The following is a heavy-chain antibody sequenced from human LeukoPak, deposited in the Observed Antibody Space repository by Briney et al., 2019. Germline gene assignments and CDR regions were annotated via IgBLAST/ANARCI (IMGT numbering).Heavy chain of an antibody. D-gene: IGHD2-21*02. CDR1: GYSISSGYY. CDR3: ARAPRAYCGGDCYSPFDY. V-gene: IGHV4-38-2*02. CDR2: IYYSGST. Sequence: SETLSLTCSVSGYSISSGYYWDWIRQPPGKGLEWIGSIYYSGSTYYNPSLKSRVTISVDTSKNQFSLKLSSVTAADTAVYYCARAPRAYCGGDCYSPFDYWGQGTLVTVSS. J-gene: IGHJ4*02.